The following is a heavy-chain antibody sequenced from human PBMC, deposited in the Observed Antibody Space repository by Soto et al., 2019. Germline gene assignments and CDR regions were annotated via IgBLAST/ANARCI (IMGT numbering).Heavy chain of an antibody. V-gene: IGHV1-18*01. J-gene: IGHJ6*03. CDR2: ISAYNDNT. D-gene: IGHD2-2*01. CDR3: AREDIVVVPAAMSSNRDYYYYYMDV. Sequence: ASVKVSCKASGYTFTSYGISWVRQAPGQGLEWMGWISAYNDNTNYAQKLQGRVTMTTDTSTSTAYMELRSLRSDDTAVYYCAREDIVVVPAAMSSNRDYYYYYMDVWGKGTTVTVS. CDR1: GYTFTSYG.